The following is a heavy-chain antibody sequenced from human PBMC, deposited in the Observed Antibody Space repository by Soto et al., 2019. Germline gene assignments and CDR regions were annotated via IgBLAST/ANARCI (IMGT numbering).Heavy chain of an antibody. D-gene: IGHD3-22*01. CDR2: IYYSGST. J-gene: IGHJ4*02. Sequence: QLQLQESGPGLVKPSETLSLTCTVSGGSISSSSYYWGWIRQPPGKGLEWIGSIYYSGSTYYNPSLKCRVTISVDTSKNQSSLKLSSVTAADPAVYYCASLHLYDSSGHNWGQGTLVTVSS. CDR3: ASLHLYDSSGHN. V-gene: IGHV4-39*01. CDR1: GGSISSSSYY.